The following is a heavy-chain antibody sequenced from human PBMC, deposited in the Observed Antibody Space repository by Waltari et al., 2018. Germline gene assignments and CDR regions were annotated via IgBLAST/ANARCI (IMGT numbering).Heavy chain of an antibody. D-gene: IGHD2-2*01. CDR3: ARSLGYCSSTSCYSEGTFDY. V-gene: IGHV4-34*01. J-gene: IGHJ4*02. CDR2: IHHSRSP. CDR1: GGSFSGYY. Sequence: QVQLQQWGAGLLKPSETLSLTCAVYGGSFSGYYWSWTRQPPGKGPEGIGDIHHSRSPNYNPSLKSRVTISVDTCKNQFSLKLSSVTAADTAVYYCARSLGYCSSTSCYSEGTFDYWGQGTLVTVSS.